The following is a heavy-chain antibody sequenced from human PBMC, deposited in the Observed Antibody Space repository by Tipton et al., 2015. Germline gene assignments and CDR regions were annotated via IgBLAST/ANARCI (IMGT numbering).Heavy chain of an antibody. CDR3: ARGGWSLDY. V-gene: IGHV4-34*01. CDR1: GGSFSDYY. J-gene: IGHJ4*02. CDR2: INHSGYT. D-gene: IGHD2-15*01. Sequence: LRLSCAVYGGSFSDYYWSWVRQPPGRGLEWIGEINHSGYTNYNPSLKSRVTIPADASKSQFSLRLSSVTAADTAVYYCARGGWSLDYWGQGTLVTVSS.